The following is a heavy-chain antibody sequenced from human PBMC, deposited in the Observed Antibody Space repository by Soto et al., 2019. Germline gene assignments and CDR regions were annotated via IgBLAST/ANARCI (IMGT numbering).Heavy chain of an antibody. D-gene: IGHD3-3*01. CDR2: ISYDGSNK. CDR3: AKPGDLGVVINFDFDY. J-gene: IGHJ4*02. V-gene: IGHV3-30*18. CDR1: GFTFSSYG. Sequence: PGGSLRLSCAASGFTFSSYGMHWVRQAPGKGLEWVAVISYDGSNKYYADSVKGRFTISRDNSKNTLYLQMNSLRAEDTAVYYCAKPGDLGVVINFDFDYWGQGT.